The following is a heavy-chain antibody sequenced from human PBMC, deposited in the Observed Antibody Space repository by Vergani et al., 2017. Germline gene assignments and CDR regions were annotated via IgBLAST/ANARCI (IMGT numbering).Heavy chain of an antibody. Sequence: EVQLLESGGGLVQPGGSLRLSCAASGFTFSSYAMSWFRQAPGKGLEWVSAISGSGGSTYYADSVKGRFTISRDNSKNTLYLQMNSLRAEDTAVYYCAKDGSYSGSYHGGLDYWGQGTLVTVSS. CDR2: ISGSGGST. V-gene: IGHV3-23*01. CDR1: GFTFSSYA. D-gene: IGHD1-26*01. J-gene: IGHJ4*02. CDR3: AKDGSYSGSYHGGLDY.